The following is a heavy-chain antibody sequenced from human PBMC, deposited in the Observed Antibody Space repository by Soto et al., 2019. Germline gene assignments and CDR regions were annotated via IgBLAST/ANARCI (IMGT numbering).Heavy chain of an antibody. CDR3: ATPRRAPYSNYAFDI. CDR2: IIPILGIA. V-gene: IGHV1-69*02. Sequence: SVKVSCKSSGGTFSSYTISWVRQAPGQGLEWMGRIIPILGIANYAQKFQGRVTITADKSTSTAYMELSSLRSEDTAVYYCATPRRAPYSNYAFDIWGQGTMVTVSS. CDR1: GGTFSSYT. J-gene: IGHJ3*02. D-gene: IGHD6-13*01.